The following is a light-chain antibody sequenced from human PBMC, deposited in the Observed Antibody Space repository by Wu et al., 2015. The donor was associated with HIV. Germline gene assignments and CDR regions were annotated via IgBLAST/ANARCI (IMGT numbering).Light chain of an antibody. CDR3: QKYNTAPWT. CDR1: QGISKY. J-gene: IGKJ1*01. CDR2: AAS. Sequence: DIQMTQSPSSLFASVGDRVTITCRASQGISKYLAWYQQKPGNVPKLLIFAASTLQSGVPSRFSGSGSGTDFILTINSLQPEDVATYYCQKYNTAPWTFGQGTKVEMK. V-gene: IGKV1-27*01.